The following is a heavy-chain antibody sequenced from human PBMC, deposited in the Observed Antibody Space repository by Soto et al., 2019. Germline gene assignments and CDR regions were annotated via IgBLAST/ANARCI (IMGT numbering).Heavy chain of an antibody. CDR1: GGSISSGGYY. J-gene: IGHJ4*02. CDR3: ARLGAAAGPVPY. D-gene: IGHD6-13*01. V-gene: IGHV4-31*03. CDR2: IYYSGST. Sequence: TLSLTGTVSGGSISSGGYYWSWIRQHPGKGLEWIGYIYYSGSTYYNPSLKSRVTISVDTSKNQFSLKLSSVTAADTAVYYCARLGAAAGPVPYWGQGTLVTVSS.